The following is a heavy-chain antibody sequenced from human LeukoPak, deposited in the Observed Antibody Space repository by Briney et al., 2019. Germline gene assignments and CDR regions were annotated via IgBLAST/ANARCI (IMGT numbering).Heavy chain of an antibody. CDR3: ARRIAVAGTPFDY. J-gene: IGHJ4*02. CDR1: GYSFTSYW. CDR2: IYPGDSDT. V-gene: IGHV5-51*01. D-gene: IGHD6-19*01. Sequence: GEPLKISCKGSGYSFTSYWIGWVRQMPGKGLEWMGIIYPGDSDTRYSPSFQGQVTISADKSISTAYLQWSSLKASDTAMYYCARRIAVAGTPFDYWGQGTLVTVSS.